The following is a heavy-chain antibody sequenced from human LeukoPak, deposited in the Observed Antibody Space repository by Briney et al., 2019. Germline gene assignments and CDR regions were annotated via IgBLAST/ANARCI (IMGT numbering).Heavy chain of an antibody. CDR1: GFTFSSYG. D-gene: IGHD3-16*01. CDR3: ANPRGFLPLGGSFDI. J-gene: IGHJ3*02. V-gene: IGHV3-30*18. Sequence: GGSLRLSCAASGFTFSSYGMHWVRQAPGKGLEWVAVISYDGSNKYYADSVKGRFTISRDNSKNTLYLQMNSLRAEDTAVYYCANPRGFLPLGGSFDIWGQGTKVTGSS. CDR2: ISYDGSNK.